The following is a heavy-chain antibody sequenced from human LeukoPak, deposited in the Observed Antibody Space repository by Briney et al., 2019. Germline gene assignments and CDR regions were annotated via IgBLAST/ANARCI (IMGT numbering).Heavy chain of an antibody. CDR1: GGSISSYY. Sequence: SETLSLTCTVSGGSISSYYWSWIRQPPGKGPEWIGYIYYSGSTNYNPSLKSRVTISVDTSKNQFSLKLSSVTAADTAVYYCARLGGDFWSGYYHPTQFDYWGQGTLVTVSS. CDR3: ARLGGDFWSGYYHPTQFDY. J-gene: IGHJ4*02. CDR2: IYYSGST. V-gene: IGHV4-59*08. D-gene: IGHD3-3*01.